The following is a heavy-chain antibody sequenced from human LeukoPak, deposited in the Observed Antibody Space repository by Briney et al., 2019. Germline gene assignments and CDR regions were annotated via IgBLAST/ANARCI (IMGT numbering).Heavy chain of an antibody. V-gene: IGHV1-69*01. D-gene: IGHD3-22*01. J-gene: IGHJ3*02. CDR2: IIPIFGTA. Sequence: SVKVSCKASGGTFSSYAISWVRQAPGQGLEWMGGIIPIFGTANYAQKFQGRVTITADESTSTAYMELSSLRSEDTAVYYCASHLGVVVVITTDAFDIWGQGTMVTVSS. CDR3: ASHLGVVVVITTDAFDI. CDR1: GGTFSSYA.